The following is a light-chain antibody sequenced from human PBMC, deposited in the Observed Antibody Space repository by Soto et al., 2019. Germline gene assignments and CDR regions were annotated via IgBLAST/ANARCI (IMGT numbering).Light chain of an antibody. Sequence: QSVLTQPASVSGSPGQSSTISCTGTSSDVGGYNYVSWYQQHPGKAPKLMIYEVSNRPSGVSNRFSGSKSGNTASLTISGIQAEDEADYYCSSYTSSSTVVFGGGTKLTVL. CDR3: SSYTSSSTVV. J-gene: IGLJ2*01. CDR2: EVS. CDR1: SSDVGGYNY. V-gene: IGLV2-14*01.